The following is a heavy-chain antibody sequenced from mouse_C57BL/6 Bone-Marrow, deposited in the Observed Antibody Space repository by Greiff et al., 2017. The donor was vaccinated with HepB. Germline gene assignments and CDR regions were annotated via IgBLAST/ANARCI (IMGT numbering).Heavy chain of an antibody. CDR3: ARYYYGSSPFDY. V-gene: IGHV1-82*01. CDR2: IYPGDGDT. J-gene: IGHJ2*01. CDR1: AYAFSSSW. Sequence: VQLQQSGPELVKPGASVKISCKASAYAFSSSWMNWVKQRPGKGLEWIGRIYPGDGDTNYNGKFKGKATLTADKSSSTAYMQLSSLTSEDSAVYFCARYYYGSSPFDYWGQGTTLTVSS. D-gene: IGHD1-1*01.